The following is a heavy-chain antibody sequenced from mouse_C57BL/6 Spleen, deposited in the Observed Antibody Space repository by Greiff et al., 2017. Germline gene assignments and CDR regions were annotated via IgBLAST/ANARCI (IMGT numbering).Heavy chain of an antibody. CDR1: GFSLTSYG. Sequence: VQLQQSGPGLVQPSQSLSITCTVSGFSLTSYGVHWVRQSPGKGLEWLGVIWSGGSTDYNAAFISRLSISKDNSKSQIFFKMNSLQADDTAIYYCASYEDGRWYFDVWGTGTTVTVSS. V-gene: IGHV2-2*01. CDR3: ASYEDGRWYFDV. D-gene: IGHD2-3*01. J-gene: IGHJ1*03. CDR2: IWSGGST.